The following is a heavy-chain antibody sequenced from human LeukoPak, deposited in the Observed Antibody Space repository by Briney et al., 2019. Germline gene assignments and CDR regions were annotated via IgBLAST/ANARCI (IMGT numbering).Heavy chain of an antibody. D-gene: IGHD6-19*01. CDR3: ARLGYSSGWFYSGYYYYGMDV. CDR1: GYTFTSYD. J-gene: IGHJ6*02. Sequence: ASVKVSCKASGYTFTSYDINWVRQATGQGLEWMGWMNPNSGNTGYAQKFQGRVTMTRNTSISTAYMELSSLRSEDTAVYYCARLGYSSGWFYSGYYYYGMDVWGQGTTATVSS. CDR2: MNPNSGNT. V-gene: IGHV1-8*01.